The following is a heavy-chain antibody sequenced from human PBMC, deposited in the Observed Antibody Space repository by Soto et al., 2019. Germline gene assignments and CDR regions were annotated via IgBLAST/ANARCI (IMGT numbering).Heavy chain of an antibody. CDR1: GFTFSTYA. CDR3: AKERNWNGGYFDY. CDR2: ITGSGGST. J-gene: IGHJ4*02. D-gene: IGHD1-1*01. V-gene: IGHV3-23*01. Sequence: PGGSLRLSCAASGFTFSTYAMSWVRQAPGKGLEWVSAITGSGGSTYYADSVKGRFTISRDNSKNTLYLQMNSLRAEDTAVYYCAKERNWNGGYFDYWGQGTLVTVSS.